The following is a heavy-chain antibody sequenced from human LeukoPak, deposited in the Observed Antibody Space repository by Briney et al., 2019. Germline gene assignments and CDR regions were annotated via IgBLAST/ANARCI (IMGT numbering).Heavy chain of an antibody. CDR3: AIWTSGNY. V-gene: IGHV3-7*01. CDR1: GFSISGNH. J-gene: IGHJ4*02. CDR2: MDPTGSQK. Sequence: GGSLRLSCAASGFSISGNHMSWVRQAPGKGLEWVANMDPTGSQKRYVDSVRGRFTISKDNPGASLYLDMHSLRAEDTAIYYCAIWTSGNYWGQGTLVTVSS. D-gene: IGHD1-1*01.